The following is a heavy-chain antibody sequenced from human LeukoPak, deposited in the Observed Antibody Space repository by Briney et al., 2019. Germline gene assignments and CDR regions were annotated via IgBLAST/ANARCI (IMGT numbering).Heavy chain of an antibody. D-gene: IGHD6-19*01. CDR2: ISTSGSTI. CDR1: GFTLTSHE. J-gene: IGHJ2*01. Sequence: GGSLRLSCAASGFTLTSHEMNWVRQVPGQGLEWLAYISTSGSTIYYADSVKGRFTISRDNAKNSVYLQMTSLRVDDTGVYYCARSEYTSGSFDLWGRGTLVTVSS. CDR3: ARSEYTSGSFDL. V-gene: IGHV3-48*03.